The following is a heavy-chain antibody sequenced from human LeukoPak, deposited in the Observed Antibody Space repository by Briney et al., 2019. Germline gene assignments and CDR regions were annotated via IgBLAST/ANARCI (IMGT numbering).Heavy chain of an antibody. Sequence: SGPTLVKPSETLSLTCTVSGGSISGYYWNWIRQPPGKGLEWIGCISYSGSTNYSPSLKSRVTISPDTSRNKFSLKLNSVTAADTAVYYCARARVVGTSWSLDYWGQGTLVTVSS. J-gene: IGHJ4*02. V-gene: IGHV4-59*01. CDR1: GGSISGYY. D-gene: IGHD2-2*01. CDR2: ISYSGST. CDR3: ARARVVGTSWSLDY.